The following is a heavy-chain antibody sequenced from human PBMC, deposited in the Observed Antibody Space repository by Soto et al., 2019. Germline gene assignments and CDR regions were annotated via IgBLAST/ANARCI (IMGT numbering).Heavy chain of an antibody. CDR1: GYTFTDYY. D-gene: IGHD4-17*01. CDR2: SNPKSGAT. J-gene: IGHJ4*02. V-gene: IGHV1-2*02. Sequence: ASVKVSCKASGYTFTDYYMHWVRQAPGQGLEWMGWSNPKSGATSYAQKFQGGVTMTMDTSITTAYMELSSLRSDDTAVYYCVYGDYPYWGQGTLVTVSS. CDR3: VYGDYPY.